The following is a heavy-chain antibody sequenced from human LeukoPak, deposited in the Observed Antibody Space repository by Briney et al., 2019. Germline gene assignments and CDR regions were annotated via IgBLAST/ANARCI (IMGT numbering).Heavy chain of an antibody. CDR1: GGTFSSYG. CDR2: IIPIFGTA. V-gene: IGHV1-69*13. J-gene: IGHJ4*02. Sequence: ASVKVSCKASGGTFSSYGINWVRQAPGQGLEWMGGIIPIFGTANYAQKFQGRVTITADESTSTAYMELSSLRSEDTAVYYCASRDYYDSSGYPYWGQGTLVTVSS. CDR3: ASRDYYDSSGYPY. D-gene: IGHD3-22*01.